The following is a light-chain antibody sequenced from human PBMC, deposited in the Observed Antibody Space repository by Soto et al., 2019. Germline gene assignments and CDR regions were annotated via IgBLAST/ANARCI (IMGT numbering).Light chain of an antibody. V-gene: IGLV8-61*01. J-gene: IGLJ2*01. CDR1: SGSVSTSYY. CDR3: ARYVGSGTVV. Sequence: QAVVTQEPSFSVSPGRTVTLTCGLTSGSVSTSYYPSWYQQSPGLAPRTLIYNTTTRSSGVPDRFSCSILGNNAALTITGAQSDDASDYCCARYVGSGTVVFGGGTKLTVL. CDR2: NTT.